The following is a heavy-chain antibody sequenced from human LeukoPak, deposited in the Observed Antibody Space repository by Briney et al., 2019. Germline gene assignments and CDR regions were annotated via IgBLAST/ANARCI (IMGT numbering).Heavy chain of an antibody. CDR1: GFSFRTHW. J-gene: IGHJ5*02. CDR2: IKDDGRTT. Sequence: TGGSLRLSCAASGFSFRTHWMHWVRHAPGKGLVWVSRIKDDGRTTAYADSVKGRFTISRDSAKDILYLQMNNLRAEDTALYYCVRDTSIAARPSWFDPWGQGTLVTVSS. CDR3: VRDTSIAARPSWFDP. D-gene: IGHD6-6*01. V-gene: IGHV3-74*01.